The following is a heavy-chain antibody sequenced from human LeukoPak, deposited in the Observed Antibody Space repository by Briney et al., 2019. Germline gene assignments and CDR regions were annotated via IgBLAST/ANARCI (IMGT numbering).Heavy chain of an antibody. Sequence: ASVKVSCKASGYTFTSYGISWVRQAPGQGLEWMGWINAYNGNTNSAQKLQGRVTMTTDTSTSTAYMELRSLRSDDTAVYYCASGESPRMGAGTIIDYWGQGTLVTVSS. V-gene: IGHV1-18*01. J-gene: IGHJ4*02. CDR1: GYTFTSYG. CDR3: ASGESPRMGAGTIIDY. D-gene: IGHD6-19*01. CDR2: INAYNGNT.